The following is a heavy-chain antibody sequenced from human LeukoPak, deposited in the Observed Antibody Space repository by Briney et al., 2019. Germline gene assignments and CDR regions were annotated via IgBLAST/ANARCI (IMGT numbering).Heavy chain of an antibody. CDR1: GGSISSINW. CDR2: IYHSGST. Sequence: SDTLSLTCAVSGGSISSINWWSWVRQPPGKGLEWIGEIYHSGSTNYNLSLKSRVTISVDKSKNQFSLKLSSVTAADTAVYYCARVHGDYYYYGMDVWGQGTTVTVSS. D-gene: IGHD7-27*01. CDR3: ARVHGDYYYYGMDV. J-gene: IGHJ6*02. V-gene: IGHV4-4*02.